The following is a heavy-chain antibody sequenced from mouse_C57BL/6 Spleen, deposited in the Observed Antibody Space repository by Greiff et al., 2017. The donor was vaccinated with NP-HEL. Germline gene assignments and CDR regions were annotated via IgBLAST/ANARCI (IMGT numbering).Heavy chain of an antibody. CDR2: INPSNGGT. CDR3: ARDDYDWFAY. CDR1: GYTFTSYW. V-gene: IGHV1-53*01. Sequence: QVHVKQPGTELVKPGASVKLSCKASGYTFTSYWMHWVKQRPGQGLEWIGNINPSNGGTNYNEKFKSKATLTVDKSSSTAYMLLSSLTSEDSAVDYCARDDYDWFAYWGQGTLVTVSA. J-gene: IGHJ3*01. D-gene: IGHD2-4*01.